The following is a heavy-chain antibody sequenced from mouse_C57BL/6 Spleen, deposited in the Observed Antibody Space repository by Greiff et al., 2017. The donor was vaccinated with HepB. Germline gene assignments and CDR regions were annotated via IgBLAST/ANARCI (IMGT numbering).Heavy chain of an antibody. CDR1: GYTFTSYW. V-gene: IGHV1-64*01. D-gene: IGHD1-1*01. J-gene: IGHJ3*01. CDR2: IHPNSGST. CDR3: ARSPITTVVGPFAY. Sequence: VQLQQSGAELVKPGASVKLSCKASGYTFTSYWMHWVKQRPGQGLEWIGMIHPNSGSTNYNEKFKSKATLTVDKSSSTAYMQLSSLTSEDSAVYYCARSPITTVVGPFAYWGQGTLVTVSA.